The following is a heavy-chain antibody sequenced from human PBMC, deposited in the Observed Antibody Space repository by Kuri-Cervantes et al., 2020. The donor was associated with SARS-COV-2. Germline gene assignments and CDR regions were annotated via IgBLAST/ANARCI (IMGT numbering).Heavy chain of an antibody. J-gene: IGHJ4*02. D-gene: IGHD3-10*01. CDR1: GGSISGSSFY. CDR2: IHYSGST. Sequence: GSLRLSCTVSGGSISGSSFYWGWIRQPPGKGLEWIGSIHYSGSTSYNPSLKNRVTISVDTSKNQLSLKLSSVTAADTAVYYCARLLWFGEFLSAPHYWGQGTLVTVSS. V-gene: IGHV4-39*07. CDR3: ARLLWFGEFLSAPHY.